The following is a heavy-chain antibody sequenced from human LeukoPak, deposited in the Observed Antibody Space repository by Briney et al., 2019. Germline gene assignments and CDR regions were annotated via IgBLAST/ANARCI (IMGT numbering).Heavy chain of an antibody. V-gene: IGHV3-23*01. CDR1: GFTFNSNA. J-gene: IGHJ4*02. CDR2: LSGSGGST. D-gene: IGHD6-19*01. Sequence: GGSLRLSCAASGFTFNSNAMTWVRQAPGKGLEWVSALSGSGGSTYYADSVKGRFTISRDNSKNTLYLQMNSLRAEDTAIYYCAKGSSSAWYYFDSWGQGTLVTVSS. CDR3: AKGSSSAWYYFDS.